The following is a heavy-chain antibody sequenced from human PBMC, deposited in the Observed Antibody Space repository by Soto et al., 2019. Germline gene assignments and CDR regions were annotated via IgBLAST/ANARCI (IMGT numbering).Heavy chain of an antibody. D-gene: IGHD6-13*01. CDR2: MNPINGAT. CDR1: GYDFTAYD. CDR3: GRGPSPRAPAGGTPYYYAMDV. V-gene: IGHV1-8*02. Sequence: SVKVSCKASGYDFTAYDINWVRQASGQGLEWMGWMNPINGATGTARRFQGRVSLSRNTATGTAYLELTSLRSDDTAVYYCGRGPSPRAPAGGTPYYYAMDVWGQGTTVTVSS. J-gene: IGHJ6*02.